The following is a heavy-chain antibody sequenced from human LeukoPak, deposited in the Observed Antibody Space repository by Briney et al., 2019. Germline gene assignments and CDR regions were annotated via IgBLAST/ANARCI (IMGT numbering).Heavy chain of an antibody. CDR1: GGSFSSYY. V-gene: IGHV4-34*01. J-gene: IGHJ1*01. CDR3: ERQYSSGWYKEYFEY. D-gene: IGHD6-19*01. CDR2: INHSGST. Sequence: PSETLSLTCGVNGGSFSSYYWSWIRQPPGKGLEWIWEINHSGSTNYNPFLKGRVTISIDTSKNQFSLKLSSVTAADTAVSSCERQYSSGWYKEYFEYWGQGTLVTVSS.